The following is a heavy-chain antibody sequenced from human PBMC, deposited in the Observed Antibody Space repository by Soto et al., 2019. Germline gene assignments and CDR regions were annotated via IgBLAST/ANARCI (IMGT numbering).Heavy chain of an antibody. J-gene: IGHJ6*02. CDR1: GGTFSSYA. D-gene: IGHD3-10*01. Sequence: ASVKVSCKASGGTFSSYAISWVRQAPGQGLEWMGGIIPIFGTANYAQKFQGRVTITADESTSTAYMELSSLRSEDTAVYYCARVGGYYGSGSYFNYYYYYGMDVWGQGTTVTVSS. V-gene: IGHV1-69*13. CDR2: IIPIFGTA. CDR3: ARVGGYYGSGSYFNYYYYYGMDV.